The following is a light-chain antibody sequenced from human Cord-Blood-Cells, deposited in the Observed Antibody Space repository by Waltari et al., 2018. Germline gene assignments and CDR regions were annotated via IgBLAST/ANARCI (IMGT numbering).Light chain of an antibody. Sequence: DIQMTQSPSTLSASVGDRVTITCRASQSISSWLAGYQQKPGKAPKLLVYDASSLESGVPSRCSGRGSGTEFTLTISSLQPDDFATYYCQQYNSYLFGQGTKLEIK. CDR3: QQYNSYL. V-gene: IGKV1-5*01. CDR1: QSISSW. J-gene: IGKJ2*01. CDR2: DAS.